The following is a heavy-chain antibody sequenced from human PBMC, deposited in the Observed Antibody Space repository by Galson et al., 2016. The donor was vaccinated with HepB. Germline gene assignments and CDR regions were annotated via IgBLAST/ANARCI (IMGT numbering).Heavy chain of an antibody. CDR1: GFLFRGYG. V-gene: IGHV3-30*18. D-gene: IGHD3-10*02. CDR2: DSMDGRRK. Sequence: LRLSCAGSGFLFRGYGMHWVRQAPGKGLEWVAADSMDGRRKFYSDSVRGRFTISRDNSNHMLFLQMDSLSPDDTAVYYCAKRHEFCPPVGCSVDYWGQGTLVSVSS. J-gene: IGHJ4*02. CDR3: AKRHEFCPPVGCSVDY.